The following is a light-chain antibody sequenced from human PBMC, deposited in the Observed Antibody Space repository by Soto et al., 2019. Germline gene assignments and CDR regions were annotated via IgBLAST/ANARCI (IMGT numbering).Light chain of an antibody. CDR3: QHFGNWQPHN. J-gene: IGKJ2*01. V-gene: IGKV3-15*01. CDR2: GAS. Sequence: EIVMTQSPATLSVSPGERATLSCRASQSISNDLAWYQQKPGQPPRLLIYGASTRATGIPARFSGSGSGTEFTLTISSLQSEDCAVYYCQHFGNWQPHNFGQGTKLEIK. CDR1: QSISND.